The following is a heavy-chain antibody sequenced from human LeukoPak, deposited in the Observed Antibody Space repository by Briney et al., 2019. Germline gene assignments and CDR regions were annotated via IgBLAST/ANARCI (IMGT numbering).Heavy chain of an antibody. CDR2: IYDSGST. Sequence: KPSQTLSLTCTVSGGSISSGDYYWNWIRQPPGKGLQWIGCIYDSGSTYYSPSLKSRLTISVDTSKNQFSLKLSSVTAADTAVYYCARSSRRRNWFDPWGQGTLVTVSS. J-gene: IGHJ5*02. CDR1: GGSISSGDYY. CDR3: ARSSRRRNWFDP. V-gene: IGHV4-30-4*01.